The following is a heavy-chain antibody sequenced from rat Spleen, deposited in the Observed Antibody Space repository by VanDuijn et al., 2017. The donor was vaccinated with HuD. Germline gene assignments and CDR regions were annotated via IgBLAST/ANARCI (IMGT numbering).Heavy chain of an antibody. CDR2: ISNGGGNT. J-gene: IGHJ2*01. Sequence: EVQLVESGGGLVQPGRSLKLSCAAAGFTFSNYGMAWVRQAPTKGLEWVASISNGGGNTYYRDSVKGRFTISRDNAKSTLYLQMDSRRSEDTATYYCARPDYSRFDYWGQGVMVTVSS. V-gene: IGHV5S13*01. D-gene: IGHD1-2*01. CDR1: GFTFSNYG. CDR3: ARPDYSRFDY.